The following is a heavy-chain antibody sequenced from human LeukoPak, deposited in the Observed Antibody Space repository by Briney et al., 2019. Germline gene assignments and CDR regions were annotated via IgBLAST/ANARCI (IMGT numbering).Heavy chain of an antibody. V-gene: IGHV3-11*01. CDR3: ARDLTTMLRGVIAY. J-gene: IGHJ4*02. CDR2: ISNSGSII. CDR1: GFTFSSYA. Sequence: GGSLRLSCAASGFTFSSYAMSWIRQAPGKGLEWLSYISNSGSIIYYADSVKGRFTISRDNGKNSLYLQMNSLRVEDTAVYYCARDLTTMLRGVIAYWGQGTLVTVSS. D-gene: IGHD3-10*01.